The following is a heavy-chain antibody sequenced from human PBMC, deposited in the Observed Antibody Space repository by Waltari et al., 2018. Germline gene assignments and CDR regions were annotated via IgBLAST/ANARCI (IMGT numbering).Heavy chain of an antibody. CDR2: VLSTGKT. CDR1: GDSVTSTNW. Sequence: QLQLQESGPGLVEPSGTLSLSCAVSGDSVTSTNWWSWVRQSPQRGLGWIGQVLSTGKTTYRPAFASRVTRSLDASNNQFSLRVTSATAADTAVYYCARDRGRGLYLDAWGPGTLVTVSP. D-gene: IGHD2-15*01. V-gene: IGHV4-4*02. CDR3: ARDRGRGLYLDA. J-gene: IGHJ5*02.